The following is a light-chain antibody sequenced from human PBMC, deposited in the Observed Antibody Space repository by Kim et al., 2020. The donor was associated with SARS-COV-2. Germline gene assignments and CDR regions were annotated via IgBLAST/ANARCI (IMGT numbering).Light chain of an antibody. Sequence: EIVLTQSPGTLSLSPGERATLSCRASQSVGNSLAWYQQKPGQAPRLLIFETSTRTTGIPARFSGSGSGTDFTLTISSLEPEDFAVYYCQQHYSWPLTFGGGTKVDIK. CDR2: ETS. V-gene: IGKV3-11*01. CDR3: QQHYSWPLT. CDR1: QSVGNS. J-gene: IGKJ4*01.